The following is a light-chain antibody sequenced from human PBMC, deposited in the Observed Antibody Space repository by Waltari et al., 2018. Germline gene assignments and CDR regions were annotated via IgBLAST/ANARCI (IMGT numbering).Light chain of an antibody. CDR1: QSVLYSPNNYNY. CDR2: WAS. Sequence: DIVMTQSPDSLAVSLGERATINCKSSQSVLYSPNNYNYLAWYQQKPGQPPNLLIYWASTLQSGVPARFSGSGSVTDFTLTISSLQAEDVAVYYCQQYYRTPFTFGPEAKVDIK. V-gene: IGKV4-1*01. J-gene: IGKJ3*01. CDR3: QQYYRTPFT.